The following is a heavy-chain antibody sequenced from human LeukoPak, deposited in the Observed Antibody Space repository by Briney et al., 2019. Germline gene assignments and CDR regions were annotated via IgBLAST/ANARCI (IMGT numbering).Heavy chain of an antibody. D-gene: IGHD2-2*01. Sequence: GGSLRLSCAASGFTFSSYEMNWVRQAPGKGLEWVSYISSSGSTIYYADSVKGRFTISRDNAKNSLYLQMNSLRAEDTAVYYCAMSSTLYYYGMDVWGQGTTVTVSS. J-gene: IGHJ6*02. CDR3: AMSSTLYYYGMDV. CDR1: GFTFSSYE. V-gene: IGHV3-48*03. CDR2: ISSSGSTI.